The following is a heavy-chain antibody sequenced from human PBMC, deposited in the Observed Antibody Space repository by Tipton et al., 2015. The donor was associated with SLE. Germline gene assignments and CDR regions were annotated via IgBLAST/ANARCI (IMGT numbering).Heavy chain of an antibody. J-gene: IGHJ4*02. Sequence: TLSLTCTVSGGSIGSNSYHWGWIRQPPGKGLEWIGSIFYRGRTYRNPSLKSRFTISVDTSKNQFSLKLSSVTAADTAVYYCARERLYSSSWFSDWGQGTLVTVSS. D-gene: IGHD6-13*01. V-gene: IGHV4-39*07. CDR1: GGSIGSNSYH. CDR2: IFYRGRT. CDR3: ARERLYSSSWFSD.